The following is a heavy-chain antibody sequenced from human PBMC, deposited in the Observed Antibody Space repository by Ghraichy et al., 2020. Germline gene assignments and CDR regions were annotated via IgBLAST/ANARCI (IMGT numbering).Heavy chain of an antibody. CDR2: IRFDGSHQ. CDR1: GFTFSAYG. J-gene: IGHJ3*01. Sequence: GWSLRLSCAASGFTFSAYGMHWVRQAPGKGLEWVTFIRFDGSHQNYADSVKGRFTLSRDNSKNMLYLQMNSLRPEDSAVYYCAKDLGDSNSWSGDAFDFWGQGTMVSVSS. CDR3: AKDLGDSNSWSGDAFDF. V-gene: IGHV3-30*02. D-gene: IGHD6-13*01.